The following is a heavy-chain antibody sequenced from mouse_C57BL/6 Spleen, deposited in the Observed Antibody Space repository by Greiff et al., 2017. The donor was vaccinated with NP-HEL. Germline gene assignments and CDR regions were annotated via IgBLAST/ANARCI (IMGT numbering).Heavy chain of an antibody. J-gene: IGHJ3*01. D-gene: IGHD1-1*01. CDR2: IYPGDGDT. CDR1: GYAFSSYW. V-gene: IGHV1-80*01. CDR3: ARGEGYGTQAWFAY. Sequence: QVQLQQSGAELVKPGASVKISCKASGYAFSSYWMNWVKQRPGKGLEWIGQIYPGDGDTNYNGKFKGKATLTADKSSSTAYMQLSSLTSEDSAVYFWARGEGYGTQAWFAYWGQGTLVTVSA.